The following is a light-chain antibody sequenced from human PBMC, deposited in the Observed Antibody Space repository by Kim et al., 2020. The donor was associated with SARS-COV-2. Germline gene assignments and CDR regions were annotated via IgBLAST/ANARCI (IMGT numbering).Light chain of an antibody. Sequence: PGQTSRITRAAEAWPKQNGYWYQQRPGQAAVLVIYKDSERPSGIPERFSGSSSGKTVTLTISGVQAEDEADYYCQSADSSGTYWVFGGGTQLTVL. CDR2: KDS. CDR1: AWPKQN. CDR3: QSADSSGTYWV. J-gene: IGLJ3*02. V-gene: IGLV3-25*03.